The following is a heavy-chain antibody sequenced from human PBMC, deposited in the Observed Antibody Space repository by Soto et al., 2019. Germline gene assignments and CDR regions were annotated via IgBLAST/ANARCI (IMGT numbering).Heavy chain of an antibody. CDR1: GYTFTRYG. CDR3: ARFSMVRGRTRNCFDP. J-gene: IGHJ5*02. D-gene: IGHD3-10*01. CDR2: ISAYNGNT. V-gene: IGHV1-18*04. Sequence: ASVKVSCKASGYTFTRYGISWVRQAPGQGLEWMGWISAYNGNTNYAQKLQGRVTMTTDTSTSTAYMELRSLRSDDTAVYYCARFSMVRGRTRNCFDPRGPGPLVTVSS.